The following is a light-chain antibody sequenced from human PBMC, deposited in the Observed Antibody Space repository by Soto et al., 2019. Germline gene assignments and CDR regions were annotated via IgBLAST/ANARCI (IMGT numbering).Light chain of an antibody. V-gene: IGKV3-15*01. CDR3: QQYNNWPPWT. CDR1: QSISSK. CDR2: GAS. Sequence: EIVLTQSPAILSVSPGERATLSCRASQSISSKLGWYQQKPGQAPRLLIYGASTRATGIPARFSGSGSGTEFTLTISSLQSEDFAVYYCQQYNNWPPWTFGQGTKVDIK. J-gene: IGKJ1*01.